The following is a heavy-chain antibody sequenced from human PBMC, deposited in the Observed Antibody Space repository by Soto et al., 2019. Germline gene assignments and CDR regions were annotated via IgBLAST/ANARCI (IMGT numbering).Heavy chain of an antibody. CDR3: ASRTRVVPAADYYFYVSVV. V-gene: IGHV1-69*01. Sequence: SVNVSWKASGGTFSSYAISWVRQAPGQGLEWMGGIIPIFGTANYAQKFQGRVTITADESTSTAYMELSSLRSEDTAVYYCASRTRVVPAADYYFYVSVVWG. CDR1: GGTFSSYA. D-gene: IGHD2-2*01. CDR2: IIPIFGTA. J-gene: IGHJ6*02.